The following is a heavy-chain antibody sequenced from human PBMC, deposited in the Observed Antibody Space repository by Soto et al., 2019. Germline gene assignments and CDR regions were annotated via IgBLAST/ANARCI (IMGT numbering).Heavy chain of an antibody. J-gene: IGHJ6*02. D-gene: IGHD2-15*01. CDR2: ISYDGSNK. V-gene: IGHV3-30-3*01. Sequence: GGSLRLSCAASGFTFNNYAMHWVRQAPGKGLDWVAFISYDGSNKYYADSLKGRITVSRDNSENTLSLQMNSLRAEDTAVYYCARDGGGTYPSASMDVWGQGTTVTVSS. CDR3: ARDGGGTYPSASMDV. CDR1: GFTFNNYA.